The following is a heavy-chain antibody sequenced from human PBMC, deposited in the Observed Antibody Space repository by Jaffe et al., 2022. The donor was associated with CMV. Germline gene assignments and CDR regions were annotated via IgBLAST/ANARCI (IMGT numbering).Heavy chain of an antibody. CDR3: ARDTAEQQLVPVYYYMDV. Sequence: QVQLVQSGAEVKKPGASVKVSCKASGYTFTSYAMHWVRQAPGQRLEWMGWINAGNGNTKYSQKFQGRVTITRDTSASTAYMELSSLRSEDTAVYYCARDTAEQQLVPVYYYMDVWGKGTTVTVSS. V-gene: IGHV1-3*01. J-gene: IGHJ6*03. CDR2: INAGNGNT. D-gene: IGHD6-13*01. CDR1: GYTFTSYA.